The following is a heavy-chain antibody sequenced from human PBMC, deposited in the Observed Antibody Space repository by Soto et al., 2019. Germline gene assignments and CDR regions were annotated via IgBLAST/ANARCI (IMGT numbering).Heavy chain of an antibody. CDR1: RFTLSNAL. Sequence: LGLCCAASRFTLSNALMRLVRQAPGKGLESVGRTKSKTDGGTTDYAAPVKGRFTISRYDSKNTLYLEMNSLETEDTAEYYCTTGTSRGEGTL. J-gene: IGHJ4*02. CDR3: TTGTS. CDR2: TKSKTDGGTT. V-gene: IGHV3-15*01. D-gene: IGHD6-6*01.